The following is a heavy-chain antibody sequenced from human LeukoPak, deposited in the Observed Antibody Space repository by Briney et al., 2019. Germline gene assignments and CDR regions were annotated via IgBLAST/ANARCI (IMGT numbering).Heavy chain of an antibody. J-gene: IGHJ3*02. CDR3: ARDRNIVVVPAAKAFDI. CDR2: IRKDGSQK. CDR1: GFTLSNHG. Sequence: GGSLRLSCAASGFTLSNHGMSWVRQAPGKGLEWVAKIRKDGSQKNYVDSVKGRFTISRDNARNSLYLQTNSLRVEDTAVYYCARDRNIVVVPAAKAFDIWGQGTMVTVSS. V-gene: IGHV3-7*01. D-gene: IGHD2-2*01.